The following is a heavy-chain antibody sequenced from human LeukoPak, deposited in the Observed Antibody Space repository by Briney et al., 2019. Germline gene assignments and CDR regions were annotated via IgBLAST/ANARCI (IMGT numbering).Heavy chain of an antibody. CDR2: INPNSGGT. V-gene: IGHV1-2*02. Sequence: ASVKVSCKASGYTFTGYYMHWVRQAPGQGLEWMGWINPNSGGTNYAQKFQGRVTITADKSTSTAYMELSSLRSEDTAVYYCARAHYITMVRGVYYYYYYMDVWGKGTTVTVSS. CDR3: ARAHYITMVRGVYYYYYYMDV. J-gene: IGHJ6*03. D-gene: IGHD3-10*01. CDR1: GYTFTGYY.